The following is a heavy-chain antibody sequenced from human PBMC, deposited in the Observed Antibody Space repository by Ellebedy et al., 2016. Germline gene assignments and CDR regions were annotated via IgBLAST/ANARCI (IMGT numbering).Heavy chain of an antibody. CDR1: GFAFNNYA. Sequence: GESLKISCAASGFAFNNYAMHWVRQAPGKGLEWVAVISYDGSNKYYGDSVKGRFTISRDNPKNTLYLQMNSLRAEDTAVYYCARVGAAAGTSYYYGMDVWGQGTTVTVSS. V-gene: IGHV3-30-3*01. D-gene: IGHD6-13*01. J-gene: IGHJ6*02. CDR2: ISYDGSNK. CDR3: ARVGAAAGTSYYYGMDV.